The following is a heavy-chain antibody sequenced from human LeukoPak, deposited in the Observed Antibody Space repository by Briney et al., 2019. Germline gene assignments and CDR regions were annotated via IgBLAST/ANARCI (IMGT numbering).Heavy chain of an antibody. CDR1: GFTFSSYP. J-gene: IGHJ4*02. V-gene: IGHV3-64*01. CDR2: ISSNGGST. Sequence: GGSLRLSCAASGFTFSSYPMHWVRQAPGKGLEYVSAISSNGGSTYYANSVKGRFTISRDNSKNTLYLQMGSLRAEDMAVYYCARDTSRGFSGFCDYWGQGTLVTVSS. D-gene: IGHD3-3*01. CDR3: ARDTSRGFSGFCDY.